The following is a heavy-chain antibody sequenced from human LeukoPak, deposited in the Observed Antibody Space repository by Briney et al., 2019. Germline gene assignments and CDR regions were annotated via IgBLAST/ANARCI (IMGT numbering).Heavy chain of an antibody. CDR1: GFTFSSYS. CDR3: ARGFDFWSGYPPFDY. J-gene: IGHJ4*02. V-gene: IGHV3-48*02. CDR2: ISSSSSTI. D-gene: IGHD3-3*01. Sequence: GGSLRLSCAASGFTFSSYSMNWVRQAPGKGLEWVSYISSSSSTIYYADSVKGRFTISGDNAKNSLYLQMNSLRDEDTAVYYCARGFDFWSGYPPFDYWGQGTLVTVSS.